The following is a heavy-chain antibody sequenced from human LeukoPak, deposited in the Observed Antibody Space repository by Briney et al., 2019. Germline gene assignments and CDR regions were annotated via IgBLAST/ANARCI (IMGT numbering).Heavy chain of an antibody. D-gene: IGHD2-2*01. CDR2: VYHSGTT. V-gene: IGHV4-38-2*01. CDR1: GYSISSGRY. Sequence: PSETLSLTCAVSGYSISSGRYWGWIRPPPGKGLEWIGSVYHSGTTYYNPSLKSRVAISVDTSKNQFFLALRSVTAADTAVYYCARSLSTAGMDYWGQGTLVTVSS. CDR3: ARSLSTAGMDY. J-gene: IGHJ4*02.